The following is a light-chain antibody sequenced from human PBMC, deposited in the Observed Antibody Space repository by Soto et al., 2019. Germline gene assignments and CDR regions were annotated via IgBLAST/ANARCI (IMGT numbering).Light chain of an antibody. V-gene: IGKV1-17*03. Sequence: DIQMTQSPSAVSASVGDRVTITCRASQGIYNYLAWFQQKPGKVPKRLIYAASTLHSGVPSRFSGSGSGTEFTLTISSLQPEDSASYYCLQHDSYPLTFGPGTKVDIK. J-gene: IGKJ3*01. CDR1: QGIYNY. CDR3: LQHDSYPLT. CDR2: AAS.